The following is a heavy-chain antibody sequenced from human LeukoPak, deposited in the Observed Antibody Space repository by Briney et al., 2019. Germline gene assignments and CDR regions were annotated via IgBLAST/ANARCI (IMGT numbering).Heavy chain of an antibody. J-gene: IGHJ4*02. CDR3: ARVGNYYDSSGYYYSIQVYFDY. CDR1: GGSISNYY. Sequence: SETLSLTCTVSGGSISNYYWSWIRQPAGKGLEWLGRIYTSGSTNYNPSLKSRVTISVDTSKNQFSLKLSCVTAADTAVYYCARVGNYYDSSGYYYSIQVYFDYWGQGTLVTVSS. V-gene: IGHV4-4*07. CDR2: IYTSGST. D-gene: IGHD3-22*01.